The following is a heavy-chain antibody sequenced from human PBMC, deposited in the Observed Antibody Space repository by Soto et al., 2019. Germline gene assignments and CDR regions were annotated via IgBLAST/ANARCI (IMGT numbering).Heavy chain of an antibody. CDR3: AREKVTMVRGARPHAFDI. CDR2: INAGNGNT. V-gene: IGHV1-3*01. D-gene: IGHD3-10*01. J-gene: IGHJ3*02. CDR1: GYTFTSYA. Sequence: GASVKVSCKASGYTFTSYAMHWVRQAPGQRLEWMGWINAGNGNTKYSQKFQGRVTITRDTSASTAYMELSSLRSEDTAVYYCAREKVTMVRGARPHAFDIWGQGTMVTVSS.